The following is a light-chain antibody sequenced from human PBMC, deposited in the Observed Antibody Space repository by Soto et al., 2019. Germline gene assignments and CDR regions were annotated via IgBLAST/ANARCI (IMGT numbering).Light chain of an antibody. Sequence: IVLTQSPGTLSLSPGERATLSCRASQSVRSSYLAWYQQKPGQAPRLLIYGASSRATGIPDRFSGSGSGTDFTLTISRLEPDDFSVYYCQQYGSSPQTFGQGTKVDIK. V-gene: IGKV3-20*01. J-gene: IGKJ1*01. CDR1: QSVRSSY. CDR2: GAS. CDR3: QQYGSSPQT.